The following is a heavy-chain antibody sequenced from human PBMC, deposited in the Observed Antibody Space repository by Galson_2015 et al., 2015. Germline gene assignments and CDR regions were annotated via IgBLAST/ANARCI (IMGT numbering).Heavy chain of an antibody. CDR3: ARASAMVTLSAFDI. Sequence: SLRLSCAASGFTFSSYGMHWVRQAPGKGLEWVAVISYDGSNKYYADSVKGRFTISRDNPKNTLYLQMNSLRAEDTAVYYCARASAMVTLSAFDIWGQGTMVTVSS. J-gene: IGHJ3*02. D-gene: IGHD4-23*01. CDR1: GFTFSSYG. CDR2: ISYDGSNK. V-gene: IGHV3-30*03.